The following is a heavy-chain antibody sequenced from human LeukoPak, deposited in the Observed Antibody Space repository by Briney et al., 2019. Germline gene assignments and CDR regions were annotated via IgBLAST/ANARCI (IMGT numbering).Heavy chain of an antibody. J-gene: IGHJ4*02. CDR1: GNIFTANY. Sequence: ASVKVSFKAPGNIFTANYMNWVRQAPGQGLEWMGWISPNSGGTNYAQEFQGRVTMTRDTSITTAYMELSNLRSDDTAVYYCTGGAGWYFDYWGQGTLVTVSS. V-gene: IGHV1-2*02. CDR3: TGGAGWYFDY. CDR2: ISPNSGGT. D-gene: IGHD6-19*01.